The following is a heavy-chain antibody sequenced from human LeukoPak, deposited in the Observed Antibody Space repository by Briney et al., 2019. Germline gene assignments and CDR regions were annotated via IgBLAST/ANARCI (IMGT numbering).Heavy chain of an antibody. J-gene: IGHJ4*02. CDR3: ARGNDYGDSFDY. CDR2: IYYSGST. D-gene: IGHD4-17*01. V-gene: IGHV4-59*01. Sequence: KPSETLSLTCTVSGGSISSYYWSWLRQPPGKGREWLGYIYYSGSTNYNPSLKSRVTISVDTSKNQFSLKVRSVTAVDTAVYYCARGNDYGDSFDYWGQGTLVTVSS. CDR1: GGSISSYY.